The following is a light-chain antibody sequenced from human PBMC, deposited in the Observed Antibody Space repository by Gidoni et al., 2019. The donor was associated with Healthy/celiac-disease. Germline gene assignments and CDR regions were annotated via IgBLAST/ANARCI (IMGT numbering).Light chain of an antibody. CDR2: EDN. CDR3: QSYDSSKHGWG. Sequence: NFMLTQPHSVSESPGKTVTISCTRSSGSIASNYVQWYQQRPGSAPTTVIYEDNQRPSGVPDRFSGSIDSSSNSASLTISGLKTEDEADYYCQSYDSSKHGWGFGGGTKLTVL. J-gene: IGLJ3*02. CDR1: SGSIASNY. V-gene: IGLV6-57*04.